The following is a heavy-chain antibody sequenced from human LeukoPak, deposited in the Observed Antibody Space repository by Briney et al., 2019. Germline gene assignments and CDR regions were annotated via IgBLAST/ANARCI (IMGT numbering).Heavy chain of an antibody. CDR2: ISGNGGST. CDR1: GFTFSSYA. CDR3: AKGVYGSGNYYKDY. J-gene: IGHJ4*02. D-gene: IGHD3-10*01. Sequence: GGSLRLSCAASGFTFSSYAMSWVRQAPGKGLEWVSSISGNGGSTYYADSVKGRFTISRDNSKNTLYLQMNSLRAEDTAVFYCAKGVYGSGNYYKDYWGQGTLVTVSS. V-gene: IGHV3-23*01.